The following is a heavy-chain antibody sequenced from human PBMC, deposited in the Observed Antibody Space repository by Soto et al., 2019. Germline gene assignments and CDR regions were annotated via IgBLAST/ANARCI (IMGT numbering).Heavy chain of an antibody. CDR1: GASIRNFY. J-gene: IGHJ4*02. CDR3: VQTSGWSGFEY. CDR2: IYNGERT. D-gene: IGHD6-19*01. Sequence: QVHLQESGPGLVKTSETMSLTCTATGASIRNFYWNWVRQFPGKGLEWIGHIYNGERTNYNPSLKSRVTIGVDKSTNQFSVKLSFETVADTAVYYCVQTSGWSGFEYWGQGTQVGV. V-gene: IGHV4-59*01.